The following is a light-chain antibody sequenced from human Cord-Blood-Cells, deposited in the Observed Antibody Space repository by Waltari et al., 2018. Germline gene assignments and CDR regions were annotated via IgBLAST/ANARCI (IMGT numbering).Light chain of an antibody. V-gene: IGKV2-28*01. CDR3: MQALQTPPT. J-gene: IGKJ1*01. CDR2: LGS. Sequence: DIVMTQSPLSLPVTPGEPASISCRSSQSLLHSNGYNYLDWYLQKPGQSPQLLIYLGSNRASGVPDRFSGSGSGTDFTLKISRVGDEDVGVYYCMQALQTPPTFGQGTKVEIK. CDR1: QSLLHSNGYNY.